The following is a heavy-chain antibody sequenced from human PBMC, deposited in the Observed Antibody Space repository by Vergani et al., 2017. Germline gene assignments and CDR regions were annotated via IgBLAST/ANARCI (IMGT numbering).Heavy chain of an antibody. CDR2: IYYSGST. CDR3: ARDMTAGGAIV. CDR1: GGSISSYY. V-gene: IGHV4-59*01. Sequence: QVQLQESGPGLVKPSETLSLTCTVSGGSISSYYWSWIRQPPGKGLEWIGYIYYSGSTNYNPSLKSRVTISVDTSKNQFSLKLSSVTAADTAVYYWARDMTAGGAIVWGQGTLVTVSS. D-gene: IGHD3-16*01. J-gene: IGHJ4*02.